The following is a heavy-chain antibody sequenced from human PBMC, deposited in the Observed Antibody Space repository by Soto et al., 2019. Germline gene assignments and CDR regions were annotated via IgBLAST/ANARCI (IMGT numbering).Heavy chain of an antibody. Sequence: GGSLRLSCAASGFTFGSYSMNWVRQAPGKGLEWVSYISSSSSTIYYADSVKGRFTISRDNAKNSLYLQMNSLRDEDTAVYYCARDPSPYGDYDQIDYWGQGTLVTVSS. CDR3: ARDPSPYGDYDQIDY. CDR2: ISSSSSTI. J-gene: IGHJ4*02. D-gene: IGHD4-17*01. CDR1: GFTFGSYS. V-gene: IGHV3-48*02.